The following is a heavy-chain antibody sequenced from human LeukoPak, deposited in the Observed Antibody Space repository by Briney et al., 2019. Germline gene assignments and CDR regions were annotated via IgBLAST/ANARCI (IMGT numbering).Heavy chain of an antibody. CDR3: ARAGGSFLLYFDY. Sequence: RSGGSLRLSCSASGFTFSSYGMHWVRQAPGKGLEWVAVISYDGSNKYYADSVKGRFTISRDNSKNTLYLQMNSLRAEDTAVYFCARAGGSFLLYFDYWGQGTLVTVSS. CDR2: ISYDGSNK. V-gene: IGHV3-30-3*01. CDR1: GFTFSSYG. J-gene: IGHJ4*02. D-gene: IGHD1-26*01.